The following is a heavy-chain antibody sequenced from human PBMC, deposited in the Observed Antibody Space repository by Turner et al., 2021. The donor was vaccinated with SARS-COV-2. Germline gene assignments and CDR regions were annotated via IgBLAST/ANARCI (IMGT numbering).Heavy chain of an antibody. V-gene: IGHV1-2*02. Sequence: QVHLVQSGAEVKKPGASVKVPCMVSGYPLTDYIIHWVRQAPGQGLEWMGWINPNGATGYAQRFQGRFIMTRDTSISTAYMDLSRLKSDDTALYYCARRLAAGTSWFDPWGQGTLVTVSS. CDR2: INPNGAT. CDR1: GYPLTDYI. CDR3: ARRLAAGTSWFDP. J-gene: IGHJ5*02. D-gene: IGHD6-25*01.